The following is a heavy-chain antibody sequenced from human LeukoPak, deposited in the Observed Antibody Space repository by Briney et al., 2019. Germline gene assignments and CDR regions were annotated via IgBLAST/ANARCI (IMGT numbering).Heavy chain of an antibody. Sequence: GGSLRLSCAASGFTFSSYAMSWVRRAPGKGLEWVSDISASGSSTYYADSVKGRFTISRDNSKNRLYLQMNSLKAEDTAVYYCAKGDNYYVSSVWWGQGTLVNVFS. CDR2: ISASGSST. J-gene: IGHJ4*02. CDR1: GFTFSSYA. D-gene: IGHD3-22*01. CDR3: AKGDNYYVSSVW. V-gene: IGHV3-23*01.